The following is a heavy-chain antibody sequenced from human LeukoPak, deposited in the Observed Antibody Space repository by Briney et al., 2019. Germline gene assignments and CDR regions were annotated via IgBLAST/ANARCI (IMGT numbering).Heavy chain of an antibody. CDR3: ASSGPYDSGGYTFDY. D-gene: IGHD3-22*01. Sequence: GGSLRLSCAASGFTFSSYAMHWVRQAPGKGLEWVAVISYDGSNKYYADSVKGRFTISRDNSKNTLYLQMNSLRAEDTAVYYCASSGPYDSGGYTFDYWGQGTLVTVSS. CDR1: GFTFSSYA. CDR2: ISYDGSNK. J-gene: IGHJ4*02. V-gene: IGHV3-30-3*01.